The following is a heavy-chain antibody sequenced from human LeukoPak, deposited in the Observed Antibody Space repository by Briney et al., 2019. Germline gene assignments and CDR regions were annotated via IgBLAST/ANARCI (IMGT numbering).Heavy chain of an antibody. D-gene: IGHD6-19*01. CDR1: GFTFGDYY. Sequence: GGSLRLSCAASGFTFGDYYISWLRQAPGKGLEWVSDISGSGSIIYYADSVKGRFTISRDNAKSSLYLQMNSLRAGDTAVYYCARRSSGWYFGYWGQGILVTVSS. J-gene: IGHJ4*02. V-gene: IGHV3-11*01. CDR2: ISGSGSII. CDR3: ARRSSGWYFGY.